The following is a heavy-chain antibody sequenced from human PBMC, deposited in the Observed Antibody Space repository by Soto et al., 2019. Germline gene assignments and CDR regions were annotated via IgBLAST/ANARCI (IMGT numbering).Heavy chain of an antibody. Sequence: GGSLRLSCAASGFSFSSYSLHWVRQAPGKGLEWVAVISYNGLSQFYADSVRGRLAISRDNAKNTLYLQMNSLRDEDTAVYFCARGGRGLRGAFDIWGQGTRVTVSS. D-gene: IGHD2-15*01. V-gene: IGHV3-30*09. CDR1: GFSFSSYS. CDR2: ISYNGLSQ. J-gene: IGHJ3*02. CDR3: ARGGRGLRGAFDI.